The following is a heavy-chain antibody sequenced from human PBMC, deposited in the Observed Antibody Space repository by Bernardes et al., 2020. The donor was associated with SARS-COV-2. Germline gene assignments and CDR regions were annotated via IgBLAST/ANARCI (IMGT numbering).Heavy chain of an antibody. D-gene: IGHD3-10*01. J-gene: IGHJ4*02. Sequence: GGSLRLSCVASGFSFNNYGMHWVRQAPGKGLEWVAFISYEGSKKYYLDSLNGRFTISRDFSKNTLYLQMNSLTDDDTALYYCVKRRAIFELWAGKFDSWGQGTLVTVSS. CDR2: ISYEGSKK. V-gene: IGHV3-30*18. CDR1: GFSFNNYG. CDR3: VKRRAIFELWAGKFDS.